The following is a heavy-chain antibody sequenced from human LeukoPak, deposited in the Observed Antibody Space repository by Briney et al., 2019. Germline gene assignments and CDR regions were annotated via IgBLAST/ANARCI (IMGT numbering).Heavy chain of an antibody. J-gene: IGHJ4*02. D-gene: IGHD3-22*01. CDR1: GFTFSSYS. CDR3: ARGAYYDSTKNFDY. V-gene: IGHV3-48*04. CDR2: ISSSSSTI. Sequence: GGSLRLSCAASGFTFSSYSMNWVRQAPGKGLEWVSYISSSSSTIYYADSVKGRFTISRDNAKNSLYLQMNSLRAEDTAVYYCARGAYYDSTKNFDYWGQGTLVTVSS.